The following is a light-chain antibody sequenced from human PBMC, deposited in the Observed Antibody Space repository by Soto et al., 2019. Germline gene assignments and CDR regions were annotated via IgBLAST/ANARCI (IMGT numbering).Light chain of an antibody. CDR3: QQYGSSPLYT. CDR2: GAS. J-gene: IGKJ2*01. Sequence: EIVLTQSPGTLSLSPGERATLSCRASQSVSSSYSAWYQQKPGQAPRLLISGASSRATGIPDRFSGSGSGTDFTLTISRLEPEDFAVYYCQQYGSSPLYTFGRGTKLEIK. V-gene: IGKV3-20*01. CDR1: QSVSSSY.